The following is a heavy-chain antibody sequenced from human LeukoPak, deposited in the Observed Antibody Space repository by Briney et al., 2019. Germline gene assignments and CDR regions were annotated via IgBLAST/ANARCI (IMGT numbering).Heavy chain of an antibody. CDR3: TRAWVVVVAATPYHFDY. J-gene: IGHJ4*02. D-gene: IGHD2-15*01. CDR2: IRSKAYAGTT. V-gene: IGHV3-49*03. Sequence: PGGSLRLSCAASGFTFGDYAMSWFRQAPGKGLEWVGFIRSKAYAGTTEYAASVKGRFTISRDDSKSIAYLQMNSLKTEDTAVYYCTRAWVVVVAATPYHFDYWGQGTLVTVSS. CDR1: GFTFGDYA.